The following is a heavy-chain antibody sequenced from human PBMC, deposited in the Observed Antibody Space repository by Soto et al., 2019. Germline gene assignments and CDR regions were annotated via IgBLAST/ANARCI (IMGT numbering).Heavy chain of an antibody. Sequence: QVQLVQSGAEVKKPGSSVKVSCKASGGTFSSYAISWVRQAPGQGLEWMGGIIPIFGTANYAQKFQGRVTITADESTSTAYMELSSLRSEDTAVYYCARELSYYDYVWGRYDPDAFDSWGQGTMVTVAS. D-gene: IGHD3-16*01. CDR2: IIPIFGTA. CDR1: GGTFSSYA. CDR3: ARELSYYDYVWGRYDPDAFDS. V-gene: IGHV1-69*01. J-gene: IGHJ3*02.